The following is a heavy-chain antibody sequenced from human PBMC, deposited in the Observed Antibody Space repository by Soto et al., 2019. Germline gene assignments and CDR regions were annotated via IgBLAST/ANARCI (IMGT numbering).Heavy chain of an antibody. CDR2: IYYRGST. J-gene: IGHJ4*02. Sequence: PSETLSLTCTVSGGAISTGGYYWSWIRRHPEKGLEWIGYIYYRGSTHYNPSLKSRVTISLDTSKNQFSLKLNSVTAADTAVYYCARDNYDVLTGRKSSFDYWGQGVLVTVSS. CDR1: GGAISTGGYY. D-gene: IGHD3-9*01. CDR3: ARDNYDVLTGRKSSFDY. V-gene: IGHV4-31*03.